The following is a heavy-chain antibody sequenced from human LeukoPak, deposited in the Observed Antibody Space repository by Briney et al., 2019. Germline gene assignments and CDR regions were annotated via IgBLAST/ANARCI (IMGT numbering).Heavy chain of an antibody. Sequence: PGGSLRLSCAASGFTFSSYGMSWVRQAPGKGLEWVSAISGSGGSTYYADSVKGRFTIPRDNSKNTLYLQMNSLRAEDTAVYYCAKGLYSGSYFHYFDYWGQGTLVTVSS. D-gene: IGHD1-26*01. J-gene: IGHJ4*02. CDR1: GFTFSSYG. CDR2: ISGSGGST. CDR3: AKGLYSGSYFHYFDY. V-gene: IGHV3-23*01.